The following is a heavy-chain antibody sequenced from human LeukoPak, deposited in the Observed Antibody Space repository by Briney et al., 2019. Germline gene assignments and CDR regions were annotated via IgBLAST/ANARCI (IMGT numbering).Heavy chain of an antibody. Sequence: GGSLRLSCAVSGFTFSSYWMSWVRQAPGKGLEWVANIKQDGSEKYYVDSVKGRFTISRDNAKNSLFLQMNSLRAEDMAVYYCATGRQCGYWGQGTLVTVSS. D-gene: IGHD4-11*01. V-gene: IGHV3-7*03. CDR3: ATGRQCGY. J-gene: IGHJ4*02. CDR2: IKQDGSEK. CDR1: GFTFSSYW.